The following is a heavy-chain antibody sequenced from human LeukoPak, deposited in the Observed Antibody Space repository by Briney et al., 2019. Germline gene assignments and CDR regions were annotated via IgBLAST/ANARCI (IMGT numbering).Heavy chain of an antibody. J-gene: IGHJ4*02. CDR1: GFTFSSYA. V-gene: IGHV3-23*01. Sequence: PGGSLRLSCAASGFTFSSYAMSWVRQAPGKGLEWVSAISGSGGSTYYADSVKGRFTISGDNSKNTLYLQMNSLRAEDTAVYYCAKKKGSGYYYAFDYWGQGTLVTVSS. CDR3: AKKKGSGYYYAFDY. D-gene: IGHD3-22*01. CDR2: ISGSGGST.